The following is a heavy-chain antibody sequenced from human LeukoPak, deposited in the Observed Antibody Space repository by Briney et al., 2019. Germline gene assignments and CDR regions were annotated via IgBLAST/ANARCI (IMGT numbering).Heavy chain of an antibody. CDR3: ARGTTVTSGGDY. CDR1: GFTFSSYA. CDR2: ISSSSSFI. J-gene: IGHJ4*02. V-gene: IGHV3-21*01. D-gene: IGHD4-17*01. Sequence: PGASLRLSCAASGFTFSSYAMSWVRQAPGKGLEWVSSISSSSSFIYYADSVKGRFTISRDKAEKSLYLQMNSLRVEDTAVYYCARGTTVTSGGDYWGQGTLVTVSS.